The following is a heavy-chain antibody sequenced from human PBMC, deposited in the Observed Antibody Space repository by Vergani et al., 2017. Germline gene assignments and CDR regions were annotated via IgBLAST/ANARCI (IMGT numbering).Heavy chain of an antibody. CDR2: ISPGASTV. Sequence: LEESGGGSVKPGGSLRLSCAASGFKFSDHYMSWIRQAPGKGLEWVSHISPGASTVSYTDSVTGRFTVSRDNDNNSLTLDMTTLRVEGTAVYYCAKNPGISTTRHYYARDVWGQGTTVTVSS. CDR1: GFKFSDHY. CDR3: AKNPGISTTRHYYARDV. J-gene: IGHJ6*02. V-gene: IGHV3-11*04. D-gene: IGHD1-1*01.